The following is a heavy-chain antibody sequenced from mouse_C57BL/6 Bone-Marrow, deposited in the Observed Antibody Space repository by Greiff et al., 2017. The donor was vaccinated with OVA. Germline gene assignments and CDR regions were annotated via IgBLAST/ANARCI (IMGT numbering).Heavy chain of an antibody. CDR1: GFTFTSYG. D-gene: IGHD2-2*01. V-gene: IGHV1-81*01. CDR3: ARPYGYDYAMDY. J-gene: IGHJ4*01. CDR2: IYPRSGNT. Sequence: VQLQQSGAELVRPGASVKLSCKASGFTFTSYGISWVQQRTGQGLEWIGKIYPRSGNTYYHEKFKGQVTLSADNSSSTAYMELRSLTSEDSTVYVCARPYGYDYAMDYWGQGTSVTVSS.